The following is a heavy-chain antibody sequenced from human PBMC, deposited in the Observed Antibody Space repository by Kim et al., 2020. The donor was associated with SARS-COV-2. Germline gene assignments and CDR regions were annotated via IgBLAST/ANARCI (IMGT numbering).Heavy chain of an antibody. D-gene: IGHD3-10*02. CDR2: MNPNSGNT. CDR3: ARGAMFGPISLRYYYYGMDV. V-gene: IGHV1-8*01. CDR1: GYTFTSYD. Sequence: ASVKVSCKASGYTFTSYDINWVRQATGQGLEWMGWMNPNSGNTGYAQKFQGRVTMTRNTSISTAYMELSSLRSEDTAVYYCARGAMFGPISLRYYYYGMDVWGQGTTVTVSS. J-gene: IGHJ6*02.